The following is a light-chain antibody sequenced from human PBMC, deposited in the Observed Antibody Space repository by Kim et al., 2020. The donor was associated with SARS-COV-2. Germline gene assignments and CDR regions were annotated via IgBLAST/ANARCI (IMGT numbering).Light chain of an antibody. CDR3: SAWDRSLTAWV. CDR2: RNN. Sequence: QTATLTCTGNSNKVGAEGAGWLQQHQGHPPKLLSYRNNNRPSGISERFSASKSGNTASLTITGLQPEDEADYYCSAWDRSLTAWVFGGGTQLTVL. CDR1: SNKVGAEG. J-gene: IGLJ3*02. V-gene: IGLV10-54*01.